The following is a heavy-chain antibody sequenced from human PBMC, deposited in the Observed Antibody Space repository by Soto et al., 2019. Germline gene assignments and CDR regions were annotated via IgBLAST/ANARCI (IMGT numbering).Heavy chain of an antibody. J-gene: IGHJ3*02. D-gene: IGHD6-19*01. Sequence: PGKSLLLSYAATGFTFSTYWVHWVRQAPGKGVVWVSRINSDGSTTNYADSVKGRFTISRDNAKNTLYLQMNSLRAEDTAVYYCARGGGKSDWYSAFDMWGNGTKGTV. V-gene: IGHV3-74*01. CDR1: GFTFSTYW. CDR3: ARGGGKSDWYSAFDM. CDR2: INSDGSTT.